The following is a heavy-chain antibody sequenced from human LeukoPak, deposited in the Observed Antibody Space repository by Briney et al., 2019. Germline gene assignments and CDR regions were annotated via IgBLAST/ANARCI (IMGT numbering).Heavy chain of an antibody. Sequence: GGSLRLSCAASGFTFSRYWMHWVRQAPGKGLVWVSRINSDGSSTNYADSVKGRFTISRDNAKNTLYLQMNSLRAEDTAVYYCPRVPITLAGTKDAKYFQHWGQGTLVIVSS. D-gene: IGHD6-19*01. CDR2: INSDGSST. CDR3: PRVPITLAGTKDAKYFQH. V-gene: IGHV3-74*01. CDR1: GFTFSRYW. J-gene: IGHJ1*01.